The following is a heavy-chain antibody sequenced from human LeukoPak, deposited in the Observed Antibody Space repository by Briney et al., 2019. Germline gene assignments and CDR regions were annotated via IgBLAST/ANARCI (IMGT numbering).Heavy chain of an antibody. CDR3: AKDVASGVIIDF. CDR2: IWNDGGKT. Sequence: PGRSLRLSCAASGFTFSTYGMHWVRQAPGKGLEWVALIWNDGGKTYYADSVKGRFTISRDNSKNTLFLQMNSLRAEDTAVYYCAKDVASGVIIDFWGQGNLVTVSS. CDR1: GFTFSTYG. D-gene: IGHD3-10*01. J-gene: IGHJ4*02. V-gene: IGHV3-33*06.